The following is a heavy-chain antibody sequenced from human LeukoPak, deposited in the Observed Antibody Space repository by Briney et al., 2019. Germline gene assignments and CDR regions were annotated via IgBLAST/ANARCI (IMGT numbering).Heavy chain of an antibody. CDR2: INPNSGGT. V-gene: IGHV1-2*02. Sequence: TFTNFPLHRVRQAPGQGLEWMGWINPNSGGTNYAQKFQGRVTMTRDTSISTAYMELSRLRSDDTAVYYCARERPIAARTFDYWGQGTLVTVSS. J-gene: IGHJ4*02. CDR3: ARERPIAARTFDY. CDR1: TFTNFP. D-gene: IGHD6-6*01.